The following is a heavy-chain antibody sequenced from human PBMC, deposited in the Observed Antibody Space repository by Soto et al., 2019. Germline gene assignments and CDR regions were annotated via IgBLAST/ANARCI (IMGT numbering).Heavy chain of an antibody. Sequence: GASVKVSCKASGGTFSSYAISWVRQAPGQGLEWMGGIIPIFGTANYAQKFQGRVTITADESTSTAYMELSSLRSEDTAVYYYATTPRLQLYYYYGMDVWGQGTTVTVSS. V-gene: IGHV1-69*13. D-gene: IGHD1-1*01. J-gene: IGHJ6*02. CDR3: ATTPRLQLYYYYGMDV. CDR2: IIPIFGTA. CDR1: GGTFSSYA.